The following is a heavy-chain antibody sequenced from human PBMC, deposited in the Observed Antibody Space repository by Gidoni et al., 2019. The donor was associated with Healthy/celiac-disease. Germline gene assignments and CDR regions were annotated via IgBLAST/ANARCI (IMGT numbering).Heavy chain of an antibody. CDR2: SSSSSSTI. J-gene: IGHJ4*02. CDR3: ARDADDYDSSGYYRRTTFDY. D-gene: IGHD3-22*01. CDR1: GFTFSSYS. Sequence: EVQLVESGGGLVQPGGSLRLSCAASGFTFSSYSMHWGRQAPGKGLEWVSDSSSSSSTIYYADSVKGRFTISRDNAKNSLYLQMNSLRDEDTAVYYCARDADDYDSSGYYRRTTFDYWGQGTLVTVSS. V-gene: IGHV3-48*02.